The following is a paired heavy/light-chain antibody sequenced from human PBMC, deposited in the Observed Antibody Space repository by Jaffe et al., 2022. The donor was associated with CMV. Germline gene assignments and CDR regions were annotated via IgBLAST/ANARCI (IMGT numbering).Light chain of an antibody. V-gene: IGLV1-44*01. Sequence: QSVLTQPPSASGTPGQRVTISCSGSSSNIGSNTVNWYQQLPGTAPKLLIYSNNQRPSGVPDRFSGSKSGTSASLAISGLQSEDEADYYCAAWDDSLNGLYVFGTGTKVTVL. CDR3: AAWDDSLNGLYV. J-gene: IGLJ1*01. CDR2: SNN. CDR1: SSNIGSNT.
Heavy chain of an antibody. CDR1: GGSISSSSYY. D-gene: IGHD2-8*01. CDR2: IYYSGST. Sequence: QLQLQESGPGLVKPSETLSLTCTVSGGSISSSSYYWGWIRQPPGKGLEWIGSIYYSGSTYYNPSLKSRVTISVDTSKNQFSLKLSSVTAADTAVYYCARGGGYCTNGVCPEMGRPLRRWGIDYWGQGTLVTVSS. V-gene: IGHV4-39*01. J-gene: IGHJ4*02. CDR3: ARGGGYCTNGVCPEMGRPLRRWGIDY.